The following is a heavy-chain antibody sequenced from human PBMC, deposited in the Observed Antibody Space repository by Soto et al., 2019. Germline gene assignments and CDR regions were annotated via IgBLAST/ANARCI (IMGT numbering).Heavy chain of an antibody. V-gene: IGHV4-34*01. Sequence: SETLSLTCAVKGGSFSGYYWSWIRQPPGKGLEWIGEINHSGTTNYNPSLKSRVTISVDTSKNQFSLKVNSVTAADTGVYFCARHGDYYGMDVWGQGTTVTVSS. J-gene: IGHJ6*02. CDR1: GGSFSGYY. CDR2: INHSGTT. CDR3: ARHGDYYGMDV. D-gene: IGHD3-16*01.